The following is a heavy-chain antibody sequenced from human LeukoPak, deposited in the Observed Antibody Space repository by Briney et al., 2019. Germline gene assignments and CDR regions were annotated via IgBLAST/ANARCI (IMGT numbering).Heavy chain of an antibody. V-gene: IGHV3-15*01. CDR2: IKSNTHSGTT. D-gene: IGHD2-15*01. J-gene: IGHJ4*02. CDR1: GFXFSDYY. Sequence: GGSLRLSCAASGFXFSDYYMSWIRQAPGKGLEWVGCIKSNTHSGTTDYATPVKGRFTISRDDSKNTPYLQMNSLKTEDTAVYYCTTTIFVVLVAALDYWGQGTLVTVSS. CDR3: TTTIFVVLVAALDY.